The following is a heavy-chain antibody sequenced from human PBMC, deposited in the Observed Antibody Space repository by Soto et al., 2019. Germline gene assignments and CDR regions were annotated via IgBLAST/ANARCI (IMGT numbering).Heavy chain of an antibody. CDR3: ARLFGGYFDY. CDR2: IYWDDDK. V-gene: IGHV2-5*02. CDR1: GFSLTTSGVG. D-gene: IGHD3-16*01. Sequence: QITLKESGPTLVKPTQTLTLTCTFSGFSLTTSGVGVAWIHQPPGKALEWLALIYWDDDKRYSPSLKSRLTITKDTSKNHVVLIMTNMDPVDTATYYCARLFGGYFDYLGQGTLVTVSS. J-gene: IGHJ4*02.